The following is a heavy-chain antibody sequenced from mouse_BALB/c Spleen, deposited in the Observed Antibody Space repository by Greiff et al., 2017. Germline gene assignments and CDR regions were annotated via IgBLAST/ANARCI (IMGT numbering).Heavy chain of an antibody. CDR2: IYPGSGST. D-gene: IGHD1-1*01. CDR1: GYNFTSYW. CDR3: ARDYYGYAMDY. V-gene: IGHV1-55*01. J-gene: IGHJ4*01. Sequence: QVQLKQPGAELVKPGTSVKLSCKASGYNFTSYWINWVKLRPGQGLEWIGDIYPGSGSTNYNEKFKSKATLTVDTSSSTAYMQLSSLASEDSALYYCARDYYGYAMDYWGQGTSVTVSS.